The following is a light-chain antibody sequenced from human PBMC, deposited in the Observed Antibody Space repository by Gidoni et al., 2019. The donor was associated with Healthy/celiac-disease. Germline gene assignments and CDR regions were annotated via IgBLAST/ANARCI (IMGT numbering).Light chain of an antibody. CDR2: AAS. CDR3: QQSYSTPPLDRT. CDR1: QSISSY. J-gene: IGKJ1*01. Sequence: DIQMTQSPSSLSASVGDRVTITCRASQSISSYLNWYQQKPGKAPKLLIYAASSLQSGVPSRFSGSGSGTDFTLTISSLQPEDFATYYCQQSYSTPPLDRTFGQGTKVEIK. V-gene: IGKV1-39*01.